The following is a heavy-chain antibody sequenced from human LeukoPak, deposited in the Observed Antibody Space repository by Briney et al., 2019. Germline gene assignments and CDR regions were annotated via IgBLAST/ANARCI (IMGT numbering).Heavy chain of an antibody. CDR1: GFTFSSYW. Sequence: WGSLRLSCAASGFTFSSYWMSWVRQAPGKGLEWVANIKQDGSEKYYVDSVKGRFTISRDNAKNSLYLQMNSLRAEDTAVYYCARDATYYYDSSGYYDYWGQGTLVTVSS. D-gene: IGHD3-22*01. CDR2: IKQDGSEK. V-gene: IGHV3-7*01. J-gene: IGHJ4*02. CDR3: ARDATYYYDSSGYYDY.